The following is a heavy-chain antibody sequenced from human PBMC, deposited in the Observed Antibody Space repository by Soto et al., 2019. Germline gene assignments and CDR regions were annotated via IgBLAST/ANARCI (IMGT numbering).Heavy chain of an antibody. Sequence: QVQLVQSETEVKKPGASVKVSCKASGYTFTNYGISWVRQAPGQGLEFMGWINTYNGDTKYTQKFQGRVVMAADTSTSTAYRELRRLRSDDTAVYYCCSSQTPHSFDNWGQGTLVIVSS. J-gene: IGHJ4*02. CDR3: CSSQTPHSFDN. CDR1: GYTFTNYG. CDR2: INTYNGDT. V-gene: IGHV1-18*01.